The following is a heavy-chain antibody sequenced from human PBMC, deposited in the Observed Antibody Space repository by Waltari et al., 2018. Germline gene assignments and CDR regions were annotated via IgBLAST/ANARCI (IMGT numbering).Heavy chain of an antibody. D-gene: IGHD3-16*01. CDR1: GVSVSGYF. J-gene: IGHJ4*03. Sequence: QVQLPESGPGLVKSSETLSLTCTVSGVSVSGYFWNWIRQAPGKGPEWIGYIRHTGDTKQNPSLKSRVTMSVDTSRNDFSLRLSSVTAADTAVYYCALWESDWRAFRFWGQGTLGTVSS. V-gene: IGHV4-59*08. CDR2: IRHTGDT. CDR3: ALWESDWRAFRF.